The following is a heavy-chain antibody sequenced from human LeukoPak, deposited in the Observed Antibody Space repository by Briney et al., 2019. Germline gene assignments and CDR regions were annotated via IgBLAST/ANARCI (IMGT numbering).Heavy chain of an antibody. CDR3: AKGEVAGPMNFDY. Sequence: GGSLRLSCVASGFTFSTYGMHWVRQAPGKGLEWVAFIRYDGSNKYYADSVKGRFTISRDNSKNTLYLQMNSLRAEDTAVYYCAKGEVAGPMNFDYWGQGTLVTVSS. J-gene: IGHJ4*02. V-gene: IGHV3-30*02. CDR1: GFTFSTYG. CDR2: IRYDGSNK. D-gene: IGHD6-19*01.